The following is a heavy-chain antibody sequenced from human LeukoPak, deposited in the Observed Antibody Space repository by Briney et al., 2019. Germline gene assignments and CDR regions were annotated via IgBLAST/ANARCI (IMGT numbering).Heavy chain of an antibody. Sequence: SETLSLTCAVSGGSISSGGYSWSWIRQPPGKGLEWIGYIYHSGSTYYNPSLKSRVTISVDRSKNRFSLKLSSVTAADTAVYYCARSYCSSTSCYRGYAFDIWGQGTMVTVSS. V-gene: IGHV4-30-2*01. CDR2: IYHSGST. CDR1: GGSISSGGYS. D-gene: IGHD2-2*02. J-gene: IGHJ3*02. CDR3: ARSYCSSTSCYRGYAFDI.